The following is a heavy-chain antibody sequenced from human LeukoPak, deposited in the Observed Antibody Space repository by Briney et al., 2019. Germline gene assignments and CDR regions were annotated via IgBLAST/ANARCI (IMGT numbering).Heavy chain of an antibody. J-gene: IGHJ4*02. V-gene: IGHV4-31*11. CDR2: IYYSGST. D-gene: IGHD5-24*01. Sequence: SETLSLTCAVYGGSFNTYYWSWIRQHPGKGLEWIGYIYYSGSTYYNPSLKSRVTILVDTSKNQFSLKLSSVTAADTAVYYCARVGMATTKSWCFDYWGQGTLVTASS. CDR3: ARVGMATTKSWCFDY. CDR1: GGSFNTYY.